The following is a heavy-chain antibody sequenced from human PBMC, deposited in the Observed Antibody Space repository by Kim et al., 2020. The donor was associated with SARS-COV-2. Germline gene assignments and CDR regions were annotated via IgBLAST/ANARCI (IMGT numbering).Heavy chain of an antibody. CDR2: INPNTGGT. V-gene: IGHV1-2*06. D-gene: IGHD3-22*01. CDR1: GYTFSGYY. Sequence: ASVKVSCKASGYTFSGYYMHWVRQAPGQGLEWMGRINPNTGGTNYAQKFQGRVTMTRDTSISTAYMELSRLRSDDTAMYYCARDYLPYYYDSSGYYDYWGQGTLVTVSS. J-gene: IGHJ4*02. CDR3: ARDYLPYYYDSSGYYDY.